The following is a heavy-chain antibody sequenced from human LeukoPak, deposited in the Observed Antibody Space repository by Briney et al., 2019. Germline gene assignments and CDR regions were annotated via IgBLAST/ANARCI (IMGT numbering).Heavy chain of an antibody. J-gene: IGHJ3*02. CDR3: ARDDRYCSGGSCSILSPGEYQIGI. Sequence: SXVRQAPXXXXEXMGGIIPIFGXGNYAQKFQGRVTMTRDTSTSTVYMELSSLRSEDTAVYYCARDDRYCSGGSCSILSPGEYQIGIWGQGTMVTVSS. V-gene: IGHV1-69*05. CDR2: IIPIFGXG. D-gene: IGHD2-15*01.